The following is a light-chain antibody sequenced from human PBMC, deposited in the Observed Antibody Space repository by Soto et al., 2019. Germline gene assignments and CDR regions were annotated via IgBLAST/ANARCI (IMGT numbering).Light chain of an antibody. CDR3: QQTYSDIS. V-gene: IGKV1-39*01. Sequence: DIQLTQYPSSLSASVGDTVTITCRASQTISTYLLWYHQKPGRAPILLIYNASTLHSGVPSKFSGRGSGTDFTLTISGLQPEDFATYPCQQTYSDISFGGGTKVE. CDR1: QTISTY. CDR2: NAS. J-gene: IGKJ4*01.